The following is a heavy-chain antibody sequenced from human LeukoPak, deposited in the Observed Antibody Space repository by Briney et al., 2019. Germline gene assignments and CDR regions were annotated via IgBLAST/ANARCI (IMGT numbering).Heavy chain of an antibody. Sequence: RGSLRLSCAASGFTVSSNYMSWVRQAPGKGLEWLSVIFSGGSTYYADSVKGRFTISRDNSKNTLYLQMSSLRAEDTAVYFCARGRRWDLLVSLIDASDIWGQGTMVTVSS. D-gene: IGHD4-23*01. CDR3: ARGRRWDLLVSLIDASDI. CDR1: GFTVSSNY. CDR2: IFSGGST. J-gene: IGHJ3*02. V-gene: IGHV3-53*01.